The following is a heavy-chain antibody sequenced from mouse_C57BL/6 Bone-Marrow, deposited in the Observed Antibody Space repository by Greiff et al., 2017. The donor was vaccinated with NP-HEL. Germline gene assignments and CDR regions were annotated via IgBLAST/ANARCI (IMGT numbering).Heavy chain of an antibody. CDR2: ISYDGSN. CDR1: GYSITSGYY. CDR3: ARVTTNYAMDY. V-gene: IGHV3-6*01. Sequence: EVQVVESGPGLVKPSQSLSLTCSVTGYSITSGYYWNWIRQFPGNKLEWMGYISYDGSNNYNPSLKNRISITRDTSKNQFFLKLNSVTTEDTATYYCARVTTNYAMDYWGQGTSVTVSS. J-gene: IGHJ4*01. D-gene: IGHD2-13*01.